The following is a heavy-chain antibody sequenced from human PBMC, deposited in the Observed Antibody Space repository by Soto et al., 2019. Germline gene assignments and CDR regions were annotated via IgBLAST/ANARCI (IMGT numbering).Heavy chain of an antibody. D-gene: IGHD3-10*01. CDR1: GYTFTSYG. CDR3: ARLLGAPNWFDP. CDR2: ISAYNGKT. J-gene: IGHJ5*02. V-gene: IGHV1-18*01. Sequence: QLQLVQSGAEVKKPGASVKVSCKASGYTFTSYGISWVRQAPGQGLESMGWISAYNGKTNYAQKLQGRATMTTDTSTRTAYMELRSLRSDDTAVYYCARLLGAPNWFDPWGPGTLVTVSS.